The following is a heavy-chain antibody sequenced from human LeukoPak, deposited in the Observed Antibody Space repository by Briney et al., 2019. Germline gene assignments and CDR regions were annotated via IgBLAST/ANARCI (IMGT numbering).Heavy chain of an antibody. J-gene: IGHJ3*02. D-gene: IGHD3-10*01. CDR1: GFTLSSYW. CDR3: ARDFRTRFDAYDI. Sequence: PGGSLRLSCVASGFTLSSYWMTWARQAPGKGREWVANINEDGSEKYYVDSVKGRFIISRDNDKNSLFLQVNSLRAEDTAVYYCARDFRTRFDAYDIWGQGTMVIVSS. CDR2: INEDGSEK. V-gene: IGHV3-7*03.